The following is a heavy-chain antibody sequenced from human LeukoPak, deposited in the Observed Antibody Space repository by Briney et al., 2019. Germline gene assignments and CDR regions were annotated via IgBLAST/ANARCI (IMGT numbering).Heavy chain of an antibody. CDR1: GESFSGYY. D-gene: IGHD6-13*01. J-gene: IGHJ3*02. V-gene: IGHV4-34*01. CDR2: INHSGST. Sequence: SETLSLTCAVYGESFSGYYWSWIRQPPGKGLEWIGEINHSGSTNYNPSLKSRVTISVDTSKNQFSLKLSSVTAADTAVYYCARAIAAAGTTDAFDIWGQGTMVTVSS. CDR3: ARAIAAAGTTDAFDI.